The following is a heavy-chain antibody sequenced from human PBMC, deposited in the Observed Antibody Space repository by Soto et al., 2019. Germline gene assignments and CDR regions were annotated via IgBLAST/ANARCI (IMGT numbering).Heavy chain of an antibody. CDR1: GGSVSSGSYY. D-gene: IGHD7-27*01. CDR3: ARERRTGDVDY. Sequence: SETLSLTCTVSGGSVSSGSYYWSWIRQPPGKGLEWIEYIYYSGSTNYNPSLKSRNTITVDTSKNQFSLKPSSVTAADTAVYYCARERRTGDVDYWGQGTLVTVSS. CDR2: IYYSGST. V-gene: IGHV4-61*01. J-gene: IGHJ4*02.